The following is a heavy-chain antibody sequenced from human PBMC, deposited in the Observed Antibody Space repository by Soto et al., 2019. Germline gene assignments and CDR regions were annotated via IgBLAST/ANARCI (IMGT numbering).Heavy chain of an antibody. CDR2: IGTAGDT. V-gene: IGHV3-13*01. CDR3: ARASLWSGYSGGGYYLGY. D-gene: IGHD3-3*01. Sequence: EVQLVESGGGLVQPGGSLRLSCAASGFTFSSYDMHWVRQATGKGLEWVSAIGTAGDTYYPGSVKGRLSISRENAKNSLYLQMNSPRAGDTAVYYCARASLWSGYSGGGYYLGYWGQGTLVTVSS. CDR1: GFTFSSYD. J-gene: IGHJ4*02.